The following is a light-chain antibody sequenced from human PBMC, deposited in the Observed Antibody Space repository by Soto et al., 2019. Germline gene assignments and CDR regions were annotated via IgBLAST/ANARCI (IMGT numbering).Light chain of an antibody. CDR1: QGISSW. V-gene: IGKV1-5*03. Sequence: DIQMNQSPSALSASVGDRVTITCRGSQGISSWLAWYQQKPGKDPRLLIYKASSLASGVPSRFSGSGSGTEFTLTISSLQPEDVATYHCQQHTTFGQGTKVEI. CDR2: KAS. CDR3: QQHTT. J-gene: IGKJ1*01.